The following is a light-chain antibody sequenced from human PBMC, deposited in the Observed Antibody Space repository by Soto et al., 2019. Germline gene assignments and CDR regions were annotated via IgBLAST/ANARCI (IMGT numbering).Light chain of an antibody. Sequence: GDRVTVTCRASQGIGTYLVWYQQKSGKAPTVLIYASSTLQTGVPSRFSGSGSGTDFSLTISSLHPEDVATYYCQQFAISTTFGQGTKV. J-gene: IGKJ1*01. CDR1: QGIGTY. V-gene: IGKV1-9*01. CDR3: QQFAISTT. CDR2: ASS.